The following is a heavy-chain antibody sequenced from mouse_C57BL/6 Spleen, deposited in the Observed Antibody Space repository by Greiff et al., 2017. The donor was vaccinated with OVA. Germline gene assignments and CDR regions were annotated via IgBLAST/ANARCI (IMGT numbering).Heavy chain of an antibody. CDR1: GYTFTSYW. D-gene: IGHD1-1*01. Sequence: QVQLQQPGAELVKPGASVKMSCKASGYTFTSYWITWVKQRPGQGLEWIGDIYPGSGSTNYNEKFKSKATLTVDTSSSTASMQLSSLTSEDSAVYYCARALRSPYYVDYWGQGTTLTVSS. V-gene: IGHV1-55*01. CDR3: ARALRSPYYVDY. CDR2: IYPGSGST. J-gene: IGHJ2*01.